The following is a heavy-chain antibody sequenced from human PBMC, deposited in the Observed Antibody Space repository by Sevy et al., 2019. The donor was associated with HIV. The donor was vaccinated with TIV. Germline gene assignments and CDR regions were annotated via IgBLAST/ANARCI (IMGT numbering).Heavy chain of an antibody. CDR3: AKDRDPIYGDYPDY. Sequence: GGSLRLSCAASGFTFSSYAMSWVRQAPGKGLEWVSTISGTGGSTYYADSVKGRFTISRDNSKNTLYLQMNSLRAEDTAVYYCAKDRDPIYGDYPDYWGQGTLVTVSS. D-gene: IGHD4-17*01. CDR2: ISGTGGST. V-gene: IGHV3-23*01. CDR1: GFTFSSYA. J-gene: IGHJ4*02.